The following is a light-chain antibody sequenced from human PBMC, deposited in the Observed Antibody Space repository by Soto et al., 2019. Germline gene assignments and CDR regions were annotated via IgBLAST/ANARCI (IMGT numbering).Light chain of an antibody. J-gene: IGKJ4*01. CDR1: QSVSSSY. Sequence: DIVLTQSPGTLSLSPGERATLSCRASQSVSSSYLAWYQQKPGQAPRLLIYGASNRATGIPDRFSGRGYATDFSVRVSRLEREDFAVYYSPEYDNSPLTFSGGTKSDIK. CDR2: GAS. V-gene: IGKV3-20*01. CDR3: PEYDNSPLT.